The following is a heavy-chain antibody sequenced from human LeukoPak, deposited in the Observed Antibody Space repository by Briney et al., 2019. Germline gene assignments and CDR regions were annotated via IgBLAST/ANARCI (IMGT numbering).Heavy chain of an antibody. Sequence: ASVKVSCKASGYIFTDYYIHWVRQAPGQGLEWMGWINPKSGGTNYVQKFQGRVTMTRDTSISTAYMDLSSLRSEDTAVYYCAIPAHNRRYYYYMDVWGKGTTVTVSS. D-gene: IGHD2-2*01. CDR3: AIPAHNRRYYYYMDV. V-gene: IGHV1-2*02. CDR1: GYIFTDYY. CDR2: INPKSGGT. J-gene: IGHJ6*03.